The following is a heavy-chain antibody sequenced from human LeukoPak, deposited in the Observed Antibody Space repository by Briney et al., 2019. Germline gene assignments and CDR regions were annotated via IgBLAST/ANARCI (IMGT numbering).Heavy chain of an antibody. CDR2: ISSDSNYM. V-gene: IGHV3-21*01. J-gene: IGHJ4*02. D-gene: IGHD1-20*01. CDR3: ARGYNWNLGY. CDR1: GFTFSSYS. Sequence: GGSLRLSCAASGFTFSSYSMNWVRQAPGKGLEWVSSISSDSNYMSYADSVKGRFTISRDNAKNSLSLQMNSLRAEDTAVYCCARGYNWNLGYWGQGALVTVSS.